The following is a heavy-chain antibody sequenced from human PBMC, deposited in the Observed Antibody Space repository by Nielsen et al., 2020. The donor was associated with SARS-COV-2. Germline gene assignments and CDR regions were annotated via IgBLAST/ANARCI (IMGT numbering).Heavy chain of an antibody. V-gene: IGHV4-39*07. D-gene: IGHD6-19*01. CDR2: ISDSGST. Sequence: SETLSLTCSVSGGSISTGTYYWGWIRQPPGRGLEWIGSISDSGSTYHNPSLKSRVTISVDTSNNQLSLKLTSVTAADAAVYYCAGGPNPVTGTFYFDHWGQGSLVTVSA. CDR3: AGGPNPVTGTFYFDH. J-gene: IGHJ4*02. CDR1: GGSISTGTYY.